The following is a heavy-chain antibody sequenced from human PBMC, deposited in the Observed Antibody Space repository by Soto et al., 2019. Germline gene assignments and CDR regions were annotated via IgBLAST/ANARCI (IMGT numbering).Heavy chain of an antibody. CDR1: GFTCSSYA. CDR2: ISYDGSNK. V-gene: IGHV3-30-3*01. CDR3: AKSSLDNWFDP. J-gene: IGHJ5*02. Sequence: QVKLVESGGGVVQPGRSLRLSCAASGFTCSSYAMHWVRQAPGKGLEWVAVISYDGSNKYYADSVKGRFTISRDNSKNTLYLQMNSLSAEDTAVYYCAKSSLDNWFDPWGQGTLVTVSS.